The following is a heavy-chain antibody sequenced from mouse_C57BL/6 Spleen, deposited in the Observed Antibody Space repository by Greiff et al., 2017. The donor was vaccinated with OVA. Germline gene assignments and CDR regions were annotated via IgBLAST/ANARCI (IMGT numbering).Heavy chain of an antibody. CDR1: GYTFTDYE. D-gene: IGHD1-1*01. CDR2: IDPETGGT. J-gene: IGHJ1*03. CDR3: TGDGSSYWYFDV. Sequence: VQLQQSGAELVRPGASVTLSCKASGYTFTDYEMHWVKQTPVHGLEWIGAIDPETGGTAYNQKFKGKAILTADKSSSTAYIELRSLTSADSAVDYCTGDGSSYWYFDVWGTGTTVTVSS. V-gene: IGHV1-15*01.